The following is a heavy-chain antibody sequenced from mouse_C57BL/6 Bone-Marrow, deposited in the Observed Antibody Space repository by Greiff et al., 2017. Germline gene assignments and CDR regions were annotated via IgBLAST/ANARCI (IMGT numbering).Heavy chain of an antibody. CDR2: IHPNSGST. D-gene: IGHD2-2*01. V-gene: IGHV1-64*01. Sequence: QVQLQQPGAELVKPGASVKLSCKASGYTFTSYWMPWVKQRPGQGLEWIGMIHPNSGSTNYNEKFKSKATLTVDKSSSTAYMQLSSLTSEDSAVYYCARGMVTSYAMDYWGQGTSVTVSS. CDR3: ARGMVTSYAMDY. J-gene: IGHJ4*01. CDR1: GYTFTSYW.